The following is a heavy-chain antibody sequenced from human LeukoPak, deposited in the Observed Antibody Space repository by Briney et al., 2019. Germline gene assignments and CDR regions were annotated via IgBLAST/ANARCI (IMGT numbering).Heavy chain of an antibody. V-gene: IGHV3-74*01. CDR3: ARDQGSFDY. Sequence: GGSLRLSCAASGFTFSAYWMHWIRQAPGKGLVWVSRIDSDGTVISYADSVKGRFTISRDNAKNTMYLHMNSLRAEDTAVYYCARDQGSFDYWGQGTLVTVSS. J-gene: IGHJ4*02. CDR2: IDSDGTVI. CDR1: GFTFSAYW.